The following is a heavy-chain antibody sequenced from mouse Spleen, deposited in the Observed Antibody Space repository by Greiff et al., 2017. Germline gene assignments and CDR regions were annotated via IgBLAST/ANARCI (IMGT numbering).Heavy chain of an antibody. J-gene: IGHJ4*01. CDR3: ARRGGFYGYAAMDY. CDR2: IDPSDSET. CDR1: GYTFTSYW. Sequence: QVQLQQPGAELVRPGSSVKLSCKASGYTFTSYWMHWVKQRPIQGLEWIGNIDPSDSETHYNQKFKDKATLTVDKSSSTAYMQLSSLTSEDSAVYYCARRGGFYGYAAMDYWGQGTSVTVSS. V-gene: IGHV1-52*01. D-gene: IGHD1-2*01.